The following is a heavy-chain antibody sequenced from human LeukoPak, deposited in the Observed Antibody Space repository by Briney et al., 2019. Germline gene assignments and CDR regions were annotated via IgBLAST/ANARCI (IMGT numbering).Heavy chain of an antibody. V-gene: IGHV4-59*01. J-gene: IGHJ3*02. CDR1: GGSISRYF. CDR2: VYYSGST. CDR3: ASSESSSWASDAFDI. D-gene: IGHD6-13*01. Sequence: SETLSLTCTVSGGSISRYFWSWIRQPPGKGLEWIGYVYYSGSTNYNPSLKRRVTISVDTSKNQFSLKLSSVTAADTAVYYCASSESSSWASDAFDIWGQGTMVTVSS.